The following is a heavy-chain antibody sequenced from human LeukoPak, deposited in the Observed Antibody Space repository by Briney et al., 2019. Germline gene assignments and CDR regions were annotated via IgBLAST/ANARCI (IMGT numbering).Heavy chain of an antibody. CDR3: ARDPASHDYGDYYFDY. D-gene: IGHD4-17*01. J-gene: IGHJ4*02. CDR1: GFTFSSYS. Sequence: GGSLRLSCAASGFTFSSYSMNWVRQAPGKGLEWVSSISSSSSYIYYADSVKGRFTISRDNAKNSLYLQMNSLRAEDTAVYYCARDPASHDYGDYYFDYWGQGTLVTVSS. V-gene: IGHV3-21*01. CDR2: ISSSSSYI.